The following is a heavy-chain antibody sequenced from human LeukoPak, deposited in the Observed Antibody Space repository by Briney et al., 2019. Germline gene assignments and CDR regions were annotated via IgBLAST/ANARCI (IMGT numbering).Heavy chain of an antibody. CDR3: ARHRGGYSNGARDYFMDV. Sequence: GASLKISCKASGYTFSNYWIGCVRQLPGKRLEWMGIIYPEDSNTRYSPSFEGQVAISADKSISTAYLQWSSLKASDTAMFYCARHRGGYSNGARDYFMDVWGKGTTVTVSS. CDR2: IYPEDSNT. D-gene: IGHD4-11*01. J-gene: IGHJ6*03. V-gene: IGHV5-51*01. CDR1: GYTFSNYW.